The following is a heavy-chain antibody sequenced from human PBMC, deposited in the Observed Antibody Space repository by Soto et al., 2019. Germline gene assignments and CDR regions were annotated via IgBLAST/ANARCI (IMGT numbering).Heavy chain of an antibody. CDR2: ISWNSGSI. D-gene: IGHD6-19*01. V-gene: IGHV3-9*01. CDR3: AKDSSGGSGWLKGEFDY. Sequence: GGSLRLSCAASGFTFDDYAMHWVRQAPGKGLEWVSGISWNSGSIGYADSVKGRFTISRDNAKNSLYLQMNSLRAEDTALYYCAKDSSGGSGWLKGEFDYWGQGTLVTVSS. CDR1: GFTFDDYA. J-gene: IGHJ4*02.